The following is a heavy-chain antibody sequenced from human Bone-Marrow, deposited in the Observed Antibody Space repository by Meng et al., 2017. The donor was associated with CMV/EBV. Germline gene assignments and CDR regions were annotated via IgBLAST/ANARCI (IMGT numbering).Heavy chain of an antibody. CDR2: IYYSGST. J-gene: IGHJ6*02. CDR3: ARDTDFWSGSGPYGMDV. V-gene: IGHV4-61*01. CDR1: GGSVSSGSYY. D-gene: IGHD3-3*01. Sequence: SETLSLTCTVSGGSVSSGSYYWSWIRQPPGKGLEWIGYIYYSGSTNYNPSLKSRVTISVDTSKNQSSLKLSSVTAADTAVYYCARDTDFWSGSGPYGMDVWGQGTTVTVSS.